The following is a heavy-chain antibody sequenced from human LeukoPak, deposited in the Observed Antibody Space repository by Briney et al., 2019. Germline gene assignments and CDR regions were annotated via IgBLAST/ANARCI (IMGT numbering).Heavy chain of an antibody. CDR1: GYTFTSYG. CDR3: ARYYDFWSGYYRENYYYYYMDV. J-gene: IGHJ6*03. V-gene: IGHV1-18*01. D-gene: IGHD3-3*01. Sequence: GASVKVSCKASGYTFTSYGISWVRQAPGQGLGWMGWISAYNGNTNYAQKLQGRVTMTTDTSTSTAYMELRSLRSDDTAVYYCARYYDFWSGYYRENYYYYYMDVWGKGTTVTVSS. CDR2: ISAYNGNT.